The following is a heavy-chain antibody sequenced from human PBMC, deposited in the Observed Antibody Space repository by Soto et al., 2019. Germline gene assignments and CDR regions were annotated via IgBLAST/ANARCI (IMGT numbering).Heavy chain of an antibody. D-gene: IGHD6-19*01. J-gene: IGHJ6*01. CDR1: LFGFSSYN. Sequence: PGGSLRISCSTSLFGFSSYNMPWVRQAPGKGLERVSTITSTGGTAFYADSVKGRFTISRNNSKNTLYLQMSSLRAEDTAIYYCVKESSPHYYYHHGMDIWGQGTTVTGSS. V-gene: IGHV3-64D*06. CDR3: VKESSPHYYYHHGMDI. CDR2: ITSTGGTA.